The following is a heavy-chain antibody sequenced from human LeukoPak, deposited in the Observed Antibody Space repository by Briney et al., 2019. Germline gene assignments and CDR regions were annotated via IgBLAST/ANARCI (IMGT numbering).Heavy chain of an antibody. Sequence: ASVKVSCKVSGNTLSELSMHWVRQAPGKGLEWMGGVDPEDDKNIYAQKFQGRVTMTEDTSTDTAYMELSNLRSEDTAVYYCATDHQWQLLGYWGQGTLVTVSS. CDR2: VDPEDDKN. D-gene: IGHD1-26*01. CDR3: ATDHQWQLLGY. J-gene: IGHJ4*02. CDR1: GNTLSELS. V-gene: IGHV1-24*01.